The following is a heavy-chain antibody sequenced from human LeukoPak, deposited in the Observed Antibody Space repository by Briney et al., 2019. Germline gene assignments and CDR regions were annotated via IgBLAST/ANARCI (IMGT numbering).Heavy chain of an antibody. V-gene: IGHV3-21*01. Sequence: PGGSLRLSCAASGFTFSSYSMNWVRQAPGKGLEWVSSISSSSSYIYYVDSVKGRFTISRDNAKNSLYLQMNSLRAEDTAVYYCARDGITIFGVVISAYYMDVWGKGTTVTVSS. CDR1: GFTFSSYS. D-gene: IGHD3-3*01. J-gene: IGHJ6*03. CDR3: ARDGITIFGVVISAYYMDV. CDR2: ISSSSSYI.